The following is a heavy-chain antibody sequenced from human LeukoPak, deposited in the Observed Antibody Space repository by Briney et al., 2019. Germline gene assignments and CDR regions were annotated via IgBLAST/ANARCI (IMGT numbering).Heavy chain of an antibody. CDR2: ISSSGSTI. V-gene: IGHV3-48*03. J-gene: IGHJ3*02. D-gene: IGHD1-26*01. CDR1: GFTFSSYE. Sequence: GGSLRLSCAAPGFTFSSYEMNWVRQAPGKGLEWVSYISSSGSTIYYADSVKGRFTISRDNAKNSLYLQMNSLRAEDTAVYYCARVREDDAFDIRGQGTMVTVSS. CDR3: ARVREDDAFDI.